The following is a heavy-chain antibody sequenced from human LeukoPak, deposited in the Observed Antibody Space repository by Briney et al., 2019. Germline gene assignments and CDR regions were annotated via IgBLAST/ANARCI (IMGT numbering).Heavy chain of an antibody. D-gene: IGHD6-13*01. CDR1: GYSFTSYW. J-gene: IGHJ3*02. Sequence: GESLKISCKGSGYSFTSYWIGWVRQLPGKGLEWMGIIYPGDSDTRYSPSFQGQVTISADKSISTAYLQWSSLKASDTAIYYCARPSIAASGYAFDIWGQGTMVIVSS. CDR2: IYPGDSDT. V-gene: IGHV5-51*01. CDR3: ARPSIAASGYAFDI.